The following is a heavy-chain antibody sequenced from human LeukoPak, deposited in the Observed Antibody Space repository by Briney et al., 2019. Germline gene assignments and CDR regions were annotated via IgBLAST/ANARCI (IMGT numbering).Heavy chain of an antibody. Sequence: GGSLRLSCAASGFTVSSTYMNWVRQAPGKGLEWVSILYNDGRTYYAHSVKGRFTISRDNSKNTLYLQMNSLRAEDTAVYYCAKLSMDSYYFDYWGQGTLVTVSS. D-gene: IGHD3/OR15-3a*01. CDR1: GFTVSSTY. V-gene: IGHV3-53*01. CDR2: LYNDGRT. J-gene: IGHJ4*02. CDR3: AKLSMDSYYFDY.